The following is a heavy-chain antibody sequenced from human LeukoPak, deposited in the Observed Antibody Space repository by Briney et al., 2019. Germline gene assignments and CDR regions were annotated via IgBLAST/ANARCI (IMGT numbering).Heavy chain of an antibody. CDR2: IYYSGST. CDR3: ARRYYYYYGMDV. Sequence: SETLSLTCTVSGGSISSYYWSWIRQPPGKGLEWIGYIYYSGSTNYNPSLKSRVTISVDTSKNQFSLKLSSVTAADTAVYYCARRYYYYYGMDVWGQGTMVTVSS. J-gene: IGHJ6*02. V-gene: IGHV4-59*08. CDR1: GGSISSYY.